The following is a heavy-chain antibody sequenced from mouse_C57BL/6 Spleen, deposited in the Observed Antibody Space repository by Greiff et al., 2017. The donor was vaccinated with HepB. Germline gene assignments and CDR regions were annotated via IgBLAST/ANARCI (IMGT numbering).Heavy chain of an antibody. V-gene: IGHV1-80*01. CDR3: ARRGQLRHYFDY. CDR1: GYAFSSYW. J-gene: IGHJ2*01. CDR2: IYPGDGDT. D-gene: IGHD3-2*02. Sequence: VKLQESGAELVKPGASVKISCKASGYAFSSYWMNWVKQRPGKGLEWIGQIYPGDGDTNYNGKFKGKATLTADKSSSTAYMQLSSLTSEDSAVYFCARRGQLRHYFDYWGQGTTLTVSS.